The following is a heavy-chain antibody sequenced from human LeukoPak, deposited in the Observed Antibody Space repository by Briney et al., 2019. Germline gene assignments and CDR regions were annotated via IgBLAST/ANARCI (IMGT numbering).Heavy chain of an antibody. CDR2: NGAGDGST. V-gene: IGHV3-23*01. Sequence: PGGSLRLSCAASGFTFSTYTMYWVRHPPGKGLEWVSFNGAGDGSTQYADPVKGRFTNSRDNSKNTLYLQMNNLRAEDTALYYCARGRGFSSVFDYWGRGTLVTVSS. CDR3: ARGRGFSSVFDY. D-gene: IGHD2-15*01. J-gene: IGHJ4*02. CDR1: GFTFSTYT.